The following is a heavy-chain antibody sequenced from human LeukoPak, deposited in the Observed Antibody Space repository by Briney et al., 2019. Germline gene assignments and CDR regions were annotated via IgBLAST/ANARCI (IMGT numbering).Heavy chain of an antibody. V-gene: IGHV1-69*06. CDR3: ARDHGSGWWGEFDY. CDR1: GGTFSDYA. Sequence: GASVKVSCKASGGTFSDYALNWVRQAPGQGLEWMGGIIPIFGTANYAQKFQGRVTITADKSTSTAYMELSSLRSEDTAVYYCARDHGSGWWGEFDYWGQGTLVTVSS. J-gene: IGHJ4*02. CDR2: IIPIFGTA. D-gene: IGHD6-19*01.